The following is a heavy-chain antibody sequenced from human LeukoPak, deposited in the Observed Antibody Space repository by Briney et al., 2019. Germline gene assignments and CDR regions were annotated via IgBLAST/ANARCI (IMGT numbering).Heavy chain of an antibody. Sequence: SEALSLTCAVYGGSFSGYYWSWIRQPPGKGLEWIGEINHSGSTNYNPSLKSRVTISVDTSKNQFSLKLSSVTAADTAVYYCARSGPYYYYYYMDVWGKGTTVTVSS. V-gene: IGHV4-34*01. D-gene: IGHD2-8*02. J-gene: IGHJ6*03. CDR2: INHSGST. CDR3: ARSGPYYYYYYMDV. CDR1: GGSFSGYY.